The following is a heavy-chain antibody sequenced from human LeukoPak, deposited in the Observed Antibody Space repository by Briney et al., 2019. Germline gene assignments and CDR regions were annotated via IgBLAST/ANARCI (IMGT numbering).Heavy chain of an antibody. CDR3: AKEEQGYCSGGSRYSDGY. Sequence: GGSLRLSCAASGFTFSSYAMSWVRQAPGKGLEWVSAISGSGGSTYYADSVKGRFTISRDNSKNTLYLQMNSLRAEDTAVYYCAKEEQGYCSGGSRYSDGYWGQGTLVTVSS. CDR2: ISGSGGST. V-gene: IGHV3-23*01. J-gene: IGHJ4*02. CDR1: GFTFSSYA. D-gene: IGHD2-15*01.